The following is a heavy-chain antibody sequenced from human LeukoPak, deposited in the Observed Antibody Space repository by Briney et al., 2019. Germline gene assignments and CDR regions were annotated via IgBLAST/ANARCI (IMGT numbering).Heavy chain of an antibody. Sequence: PSETLSLTCSVSGGSISGHYWTWIRQPPGKGLEWIGQIHYTGKPDYNPSLKSRITISVDTSKNQVSLQVSSVTAAESAIYYCARFGVDYDMDVWGHGTTVTVFS. V-gene: IGHV4-59*11. CDR1: GGSISGHY. CDR2: IHYTGKP. D-gene: IGHD3-16*01. J-gene: IGHJ6*02. CDR3: ARFGVDYDMDV.